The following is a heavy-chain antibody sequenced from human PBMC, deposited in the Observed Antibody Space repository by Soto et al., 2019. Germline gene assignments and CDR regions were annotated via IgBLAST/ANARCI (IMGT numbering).Heavy chain of an antibody. J-gene: IGHJ6*02. D-gene: IGHD6-13*01. CDR1: GSPISTGGSC. Sequence: LSPTLAYSGSPISTGGSCWIWLQTPSVPGLEGSWYIYHSGSTYYNPSLKSRVTISVDRSKNQFSLKLSSVTAADTAVYYCARQVGGAQQQPMDVWRQGATVTVSS. V-gene: IGHV4-30-2*01. CDR2: IYHSGST. CDR3: ARQVGGAQQQPMDV.